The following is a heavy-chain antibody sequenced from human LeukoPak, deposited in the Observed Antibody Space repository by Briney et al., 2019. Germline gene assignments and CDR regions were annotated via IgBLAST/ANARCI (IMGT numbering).Heavy chain of an antibody. Sequence: GASVTVSCKASGYTFTSYGISWVRQAPGQGLEWMGWISAYNGNTNYAQKLQGRVTMTTDTSTSTAYMELRSLRSDDTAVYYCAITMSTWYFDYWGQGTLVTVSS. CDR1: GYTFTSYG. D-gene: IGHD3-10*02. J-gene: IGHJ4*02. CDR3: AITMSTWYFDY. CDR2: ISAYNGNT. V-gene: IGHV1-18*01.